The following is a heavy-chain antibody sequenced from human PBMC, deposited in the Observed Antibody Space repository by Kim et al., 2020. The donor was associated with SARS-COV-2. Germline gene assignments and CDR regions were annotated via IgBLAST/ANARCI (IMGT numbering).Heavy chain of an antibody. CDR3: ARDKRTLVAARLGGMDV. CDR2: TNSDGSST. D-gene: IGHD5-12*01. V-gene: IGHV3-74*01. J-gene: IGHJ6*02. CDR1: GFTFSSYW. Sequence: GGSLRLSCAASGFTFSSYWMHWVRQAPGKGLVWVSRTNSDGSSTSYADSVKGRFTISRDNAKDTLYLQMNSLRAEDTAVYYCARDKRTLVAARLGGMDVWGQGTTVTVSS.